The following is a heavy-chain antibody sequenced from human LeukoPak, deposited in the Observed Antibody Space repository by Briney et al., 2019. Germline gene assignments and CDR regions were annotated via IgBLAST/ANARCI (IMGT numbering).Heavy chain of an antibody. V-gene: IGHV3-7*01. CDR2: IKQDGSEK. D-gene: IGHD3-22*01. CDR1: GFTFSSYW. CDR3: ARDPYYYDSSGYYPFDY. Sequence: GGSLRLSCAASGFTFSSYWMSWVRQAPGKGLEWVANIKQDGSEKYYVDSVKGRFTISRDSAKNSLYLQMNSLRAEDTAVYYCARDPYYYDSSGYYPFDYWGQGTLVTVSS. J-gene: IGHJ4*02.